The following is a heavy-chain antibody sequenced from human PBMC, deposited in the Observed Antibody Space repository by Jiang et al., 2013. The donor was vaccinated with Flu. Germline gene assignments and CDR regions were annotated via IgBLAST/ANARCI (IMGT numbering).Heavy chain of an antibody. CDR2: IYYSGST. V-gene: IGHV4-59*01. Sequence: GLVKPSETLSLTCTVSGGSISSYYWSWIRQPPGKGLEWIGYIYYSGSTNYNPSLKSRVTISVDTSKNQFSLKLSSVTAADTAVYYCARVWGDRGLVGHPVGFDIWGQGTMVTVSS. J-gene: IGHJ3*02. CDR1: GGSISSYY. CDR3: ARVWGDRGLVGHPVGFDI. D-gene: IGHD2-8*02.